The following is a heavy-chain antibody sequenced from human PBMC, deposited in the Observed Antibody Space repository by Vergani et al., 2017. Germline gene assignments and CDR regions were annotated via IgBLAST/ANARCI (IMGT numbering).Heavy chain of an antibody. Sequence: QVQLVQSGAEVKKPGSSVKVSCKASGGTFSSYAISWARQAPGQGLEWMGRIIPIRGIANYAQKFQGRVTITADKSTSTAYMELSSLRSEDTAVYYCARDVMTAMGYFDYWGQGTLVTVSS. CDR1: GGTFSSYA. CDR3: ARDVMTAMGYFDY. D-gene: IGHD5-18*01. V-gene: IGHV1-69*04. J-gene: IGHJ4*02. CDR2: IIPIRGIA.